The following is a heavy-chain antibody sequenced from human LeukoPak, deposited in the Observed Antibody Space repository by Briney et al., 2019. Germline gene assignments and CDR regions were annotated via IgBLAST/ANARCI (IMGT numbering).Heavy chain of an antibody. CDR2: ISGSGGST. D-gene: IGHD1-26*01. CDR1: GFTFSSHA. Sequence: GGSLRLSCAASGFTFSSHAMSWVRQAPGKGLEWVSSISGSGGSTYYADSVKGRFTISRDNSKNTLYLQMNSLRAEDTAVYYCAKVKRPYIVGATCIDYWGQGTLVTVSS. V-gene: IGHV3-23*01. J-gene: IGHJ4*02. CDR3: AKVKRPYIVGATCIDY.